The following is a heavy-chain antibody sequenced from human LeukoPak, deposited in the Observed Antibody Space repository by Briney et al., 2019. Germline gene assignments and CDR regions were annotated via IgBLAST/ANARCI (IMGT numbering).Heavy chain of an antibody. J-gene: IGHJ5*02. D-gene: IGHD3-10*01. V-gene: IGHV4-30-4*01. CDR3: AGLDYYGSRYWFDP. Sequence: PSQTLSLTCTVSGGSISSGDYYWSWIRQPPGKGLEWIGYIYYSGSTYYNPSLESRVTISVDTSKNQFSLKLSSVTAADTAVYYCAGLDYYGSRYWFDPWGQGTLVTVSS. CDR1: GGSISSGDYY. CDR2: IYYSGST.